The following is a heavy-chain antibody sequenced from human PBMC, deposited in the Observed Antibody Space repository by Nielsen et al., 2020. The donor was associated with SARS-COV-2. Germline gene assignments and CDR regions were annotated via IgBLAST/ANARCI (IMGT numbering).Heavy chain of an antibody. V-gene: IGHV3-21*01. CDR2: ISSSSSYI. CDR1: GFTFSSYS. CDR3: ARDNPFTVWFGELTGRNAMDV. Sequence: GGSLRLSCAASGFTFSSYSMNWVRQAPGKGLEWVSSISSSSSYIYYADSVKGRFTISRDNAKNSLYLQMNSLRAEDTAAYYCARDNPFTVWFGELTGRNAMDVWGQGTTVTVSS. J-gene: IGHJ6*02. D-gene: IGHD3-10*01.